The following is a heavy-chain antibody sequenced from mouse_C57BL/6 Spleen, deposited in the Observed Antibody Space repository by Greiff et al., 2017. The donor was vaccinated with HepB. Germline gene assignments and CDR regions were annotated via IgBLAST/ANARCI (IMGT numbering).Heavy chain of an antibody. CDR3: TRDMVDYAMDY. D-gene: IGHD2-2*01. CDR1: GFTFSSYA. V-gene: IGHV5-9-1*02. J-gene: IGHJ4*01. CDR2: ISSGGDYI. Sequence: EVQRVESGEGLVKPGGSLKLSCAASGFTFSSYAMSWVRQTPEKRLEWVAYISSGGDYIYYADTVKGRFTISRDNARNTLYLQMSSLKSEDTAMYYCTRDMVDYAMDYWGQGTSVTVSS.